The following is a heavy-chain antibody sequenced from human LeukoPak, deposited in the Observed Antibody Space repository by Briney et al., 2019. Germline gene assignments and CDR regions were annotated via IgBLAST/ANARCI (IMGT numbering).Heavy chain of an antibody. CDR1: GGSISSSSYY. CDR2: IYYSGST. J-gene: IGHJ3*02. Sequence: NTSETLSLTCTVSGGSISSSSYYWGWIRQPPGKGLEWIGSIYYSGSTYYNPSLKSRVTISVDTSKNQFSLKLSSVTAADTAVYYCARDSIVVVVAAITGAFDIWGQGTMVTVSS. CDR3: ARDSIVVVVAAITGAFDI. V-gene: IGHV4-39*07. D-gene: IGHD2-15*01.